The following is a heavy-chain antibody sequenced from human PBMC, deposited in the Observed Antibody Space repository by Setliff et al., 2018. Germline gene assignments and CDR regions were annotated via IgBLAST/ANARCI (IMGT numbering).Heavy chain of an antibody. CDR2: ISGSSHII. CDR1: GFTFSGYS. D-gene: IGHD3-10*01. J-gene: IGHJ6*02. CDR3: ARDAAPTYYYGSGSYPSYYYYGMDV. V-gene: IGHV3-48*04. Sequence: GGSLRLSCAASGFTFSGYSMNWVRQAPGKGLEWVSYISGSSHIISYADSVKGRFTISRDNAKNSLYLQMNSLRVEDTALYYCARDAAPTYYYGSGSYPSYYYYGMDVWGQGTTVTVSS.